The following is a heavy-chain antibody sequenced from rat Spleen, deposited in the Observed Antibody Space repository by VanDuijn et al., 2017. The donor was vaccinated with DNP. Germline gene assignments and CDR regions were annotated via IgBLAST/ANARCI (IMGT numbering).Heavy chain of an antibody. CDR2: ISASGGST. CDR3: TSPVPSGHYVMDA. D-gene: IGHD4-3*01. J-gene: IGHJ4*01. CDR1: GFSFSDYY. Sequence: EVQLVESGGGLVQPGRSLKLSCVASGFSFSDYYMAWVRQAPKKGLEWVASISASGGSTSYRDSVKGRFTISRDNAKSTLYLQMDSLRSEDTATYYCTSPVPSGHYVMDAWGQGTSVTVSS. V-gene: IGHV5-27*01.